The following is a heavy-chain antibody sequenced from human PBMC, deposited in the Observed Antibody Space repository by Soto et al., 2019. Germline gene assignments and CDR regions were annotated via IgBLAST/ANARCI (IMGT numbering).Heavy chain of an antibody. CDR3: TPSWHPSIVEAPASQKMGV. CDR1: GFTFSNAW. V-gene: IGHV3-15*01. J-gene: IGHJ6*04. Sequence: PGGSLGLSCAASGFTFSNAWMSWVRQAPGKGLEWVGRIKSKTDGGTTDYAAPVKGRFTISRDDSKNTLYLQMNSLKTEDTAVYYCTPSWHPSIVEAPASQKMGVWAEWISVSGSS. D-gene: IGHD2-2*01. CDR2: IKSKTDGGTT.